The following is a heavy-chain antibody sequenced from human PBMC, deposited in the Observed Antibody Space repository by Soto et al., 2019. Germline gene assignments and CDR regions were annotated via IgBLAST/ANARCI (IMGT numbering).Heavy chain of an antibody. CDR3: ARESNYDISLGSFDI. CDR1: GCSISSYY. D-gene: IGHD3-9*01. V-gene: IGHV4-59*01. J-gene: IGHJ3*02. Sequence: PSETLSLTCTFSGCSISSYYWSWIRQPPGKGLEWIGYIYYSGSTNYNPSLKSRVTISVDTSKNQFSLKLSSVTAADTAVYYCARESNYDISLGSFDIWGQGTMVTVSS. CDR2: IYYSGST.